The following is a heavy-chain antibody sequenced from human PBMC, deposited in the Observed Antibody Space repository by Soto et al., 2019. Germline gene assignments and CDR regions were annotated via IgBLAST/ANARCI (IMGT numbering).Heavy chain of an antibody. CDR1: GESFSGYY. V-gene: IGHV4-34*01. J-gene: IGHJ4*02. CDR3: AIIYGSSCYMTFDY. Sequence: QVQLQQWGAGLLKPSETLSLTCAVYGESFSGYYWSWIRQPPGKGLEWIGEIGHSGSTNYNPSLTSRVTISVDTSTNQFSLKLSSGTAADTAVYYCAIIYGSSCYMTFDYWGQGTLVTVSS. CDR2: IGHSGST. D-gene: IGHD6-13*01.